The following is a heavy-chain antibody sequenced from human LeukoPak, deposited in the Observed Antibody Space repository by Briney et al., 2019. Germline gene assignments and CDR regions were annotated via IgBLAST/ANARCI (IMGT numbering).Heavy chain of an antibody. CDR3: ARGYCSGGSCYSYYYYNYMDV. Sequence: SETLSLTCTVSGGSISSSSYYWGWIRQPPGKGLEWIGSIYYSGSTNYNPSLKSRVTISVDTSKNQFSLKLSSVTAADTAVYYCARGYCSGGSCYSYYYYNYMDVWGKGTTVTVSS. V-gene: IGHV4-39*07. J-gene: IGHJ6*03. D-gene: IGHD2-15*01. CDR2: IYYSGST. CDR1: GGSISSSSYY.